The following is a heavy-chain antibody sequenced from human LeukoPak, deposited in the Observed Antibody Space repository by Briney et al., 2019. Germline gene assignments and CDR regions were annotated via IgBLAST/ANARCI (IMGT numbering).Heavy chain of an antibody. J-gene: IGHJ4*02. CDR1: GFTVSSSY. D-gene: IGHD2-15*01. Sequence: GGSLRLSCAASGFTVSSSYMYWVRQAPGKGLEWVSFFYRGDSTYYAESVRGRFTISRDNSKNTLYLLMNSLIPEDTAVYYCAREVVSIPSYFDSWGQGTLVTVSS. CDR2: FYRGDST. CDR3: AREVVSIPSYFDS. V-gene: IGHV3-53*01.